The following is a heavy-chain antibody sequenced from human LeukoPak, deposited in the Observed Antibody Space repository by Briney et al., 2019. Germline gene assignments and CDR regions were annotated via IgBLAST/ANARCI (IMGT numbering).Heavy chain of an antibody. V-gene: IGHV3-20*04. Sequence: GGSLRLSCAASGFTFDDYGMSWVRQAPGKGLEWVSGINWNGGSTGYADSVKGRFTISRDNAKNSLYLQMNSLRAKDTALYYCARDLRVAVAGTFDYWGQGTLVTVSS. D-gene: IGHD6-19*01. J-gene: IGHJ4*02. CDR2: INWNGGST. CDR3: ARDLRVAVAGTFDY. CDR1: GFTFDDYG.